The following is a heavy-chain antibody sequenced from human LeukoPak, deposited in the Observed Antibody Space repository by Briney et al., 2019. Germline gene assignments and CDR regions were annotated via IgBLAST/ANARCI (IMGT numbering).Heavy chain of an antibody. J-gene: IGHJ6*03. V-gene: IGHV1-2*02. CDR2: INPNSGGT. D-gene: IGHD2-15*01. CDR3: ARDPLPYCSGGSCYSLYYYYYMDV. Sequence: ASVKVSCKASGYTFTAYYMHWVRQAPGQGREGMGWINPNSGGTNYAQKFQGGVTMTRDTSISTAYMELSRLRSDDTAVYYCARDPLPYCSGGSCYSLYYYYYMDVWGKGTTVTISS. CDR1: GYTFTAYY.